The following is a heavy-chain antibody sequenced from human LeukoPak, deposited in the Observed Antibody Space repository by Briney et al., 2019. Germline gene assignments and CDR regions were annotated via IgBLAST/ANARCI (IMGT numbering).Heavy chain of an antibody. J-gene: IGHJ4*02. CDR1: GGSISSYY. D-gene: IGHD3-22*01. Sequence: SETLSLTCTVSGGSISSYYWSWIRQPPGKGLEWIGYIYYSGGTNYNPSLKSRVTISVDTSKNQFSLKLSSVTAADTAVYYCARWYYYDSSGCFDYWGQGTLVTVSS. V-gene: IGHV4-59*01. CDR3: ARWYYYDSSGCFDY. CDR2: IYYSGGT.